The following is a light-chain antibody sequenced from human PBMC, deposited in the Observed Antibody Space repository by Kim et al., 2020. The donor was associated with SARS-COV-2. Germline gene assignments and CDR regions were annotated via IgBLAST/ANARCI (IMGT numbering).Light chain of an antibody. CDR2: GVS. V-gene: IGKV3-20*01. CDR1: QSLSSSY. J-gene: IGKJ5*01. Sequence: PGESATLSCRASQSLSSSYLAWFQHKPGQAPRLLIYGVSSRATGIPDRFSGSGSGTDFTLTISRLDPEDFAVYYCQQYGRSPHFGPGTRLEIK. CDR3: QQYGRSPH.